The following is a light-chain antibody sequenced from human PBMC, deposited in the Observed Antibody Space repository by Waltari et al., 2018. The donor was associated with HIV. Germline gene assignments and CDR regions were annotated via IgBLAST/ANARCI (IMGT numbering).Light chain of an antibody. J-gene: IGLJ1*01. V-gene: IGLV1-47*01. CDR2: RTN. CDR3: AAWDDTLSSYV. CDR1: NSNIGSKD. Sequence: QSVLTQPPSASGTPGQRVTISCSGSNSNIGSKDVYWFQHLPGTAPKLLIYRTNQRRSGVPDRFSGSKSGTSASLAISGLRSDDEADYYCAAWDDTLSSYVFVTGTTVTV.